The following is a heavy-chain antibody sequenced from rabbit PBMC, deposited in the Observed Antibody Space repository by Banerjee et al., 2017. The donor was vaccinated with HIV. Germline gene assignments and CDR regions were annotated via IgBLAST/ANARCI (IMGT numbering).Heavy chain of an antibody. J-gene: IGHJ4*01. V-gene: IGHV1S7*01. CDR3: VRDFSGASSSGYHNL. CDR1: GLDFSTYS. D-gene: IGHD1-1*01. CDR2: IDPVFGST. Sequence: QLVESGGGLVQPGGSLKLSCKASGLDFSTYSMSWVRQAPGKGLEWIGYIDPVFGSTYYASWVNGRFTISSHNAQNTLYLQLNSLTAADTATYFCVRDFSGASSSGYHNLWGQGTLVTVS.